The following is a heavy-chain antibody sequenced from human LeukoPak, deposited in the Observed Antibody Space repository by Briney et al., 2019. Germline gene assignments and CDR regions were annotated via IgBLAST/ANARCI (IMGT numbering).Heavy chain of an antibody. CDR1: GYTFTSNY. Sequence: ASVKVSCKAFGYTFTSNYMHWVRQAPGQGPEWMGVISPSGGSTTYAQKFQGRVTLTRDMSTSTDYLELSSLRSEDTAVYYCASSPRAFGELTFDYWGQGTLVTVSS. CDR3: ASSPRAFGELTFDY. J-gene: IGHJ4*02. V-gene: IGHV1-46*01. CDR2: ISPSGGST. D-gene: IGHD3-10*01.